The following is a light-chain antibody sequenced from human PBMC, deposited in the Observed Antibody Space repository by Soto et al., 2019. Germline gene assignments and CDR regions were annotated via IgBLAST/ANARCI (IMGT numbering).Light chain of an antibody. CDR1: QGISSY. V-gene: IGKV1-9*01. CDR3: QQYKSYPWT. CDR2: DAS. Sequence: DIQFTQSPSFAPAFVGDRVTITSRASQGISSYLAWYQQKPGKTPKLLIYDASSLESGVPSRFSGSGSGTEFTLTISSLQPDDFATYYCQQYKSYPWTCGQGTKV. J-gene: IGKJ1*01.